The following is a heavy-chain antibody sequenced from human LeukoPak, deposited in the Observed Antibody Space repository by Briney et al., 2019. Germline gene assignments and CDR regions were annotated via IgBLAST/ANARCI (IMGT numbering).Heavy chain of an antibody. CDR1: GFTFSTYD. D-gene: IGHD3-9*01. Sequence: GGSLRLSCAASGFTFSTYDMNWVRQAPGKGLEWVSYISGSGRTIYYADSVKGRFTISRDNAKNSLYLQLNSLRAEDTAVYYCARAGYDILTGSHALDYWGQGTLVTVSS. V-gene: IGHV3-48*03. CDR3: ARAGYDILTGSHALDY. CDR2: ISGSGRTI. J-gene: IGHJ4*02.